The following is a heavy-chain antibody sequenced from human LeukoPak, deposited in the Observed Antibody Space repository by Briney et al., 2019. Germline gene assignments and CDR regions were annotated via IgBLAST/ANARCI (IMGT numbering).Heavy chain of an antibody. CDR1: GGSFSGNY. CDR3: ARVPDFIARPCDS. J-gene: IGHJ4*02. Sequence: SETLSLTCAVYGGSFSGNYWTLIRLTPGRGLEWIGESSPTGDITGYNPSLKGRATISVDPSRKQFSLKLTSVTAADTGVYYCARVPDFIARPCDSWGPGTLVTVSS. CDR2: SSPTGDIT. D-gene: IGHD2-21*01. V-gene: IGHV4-34*01.